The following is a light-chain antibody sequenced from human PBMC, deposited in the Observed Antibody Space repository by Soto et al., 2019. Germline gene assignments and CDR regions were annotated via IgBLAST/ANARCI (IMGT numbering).Light chain of an antibody. J-gene: IGKJ1*01. V-gene: IGKV4-1*01. Sequence: DIGMTQAPDSLAVSLGERATINCTYSQSVLYRPNNKNYLAWYQQKPGQPPKLLVYWASTRVSGVPDRFSGSGSETYFTLTINSLPGEDGEVYYCQEDINAPQTFGQGTKVAIK. CDR2: WAS. CDR1: QSVLYRPNNKNY. CDR3: QEDINAPQT.